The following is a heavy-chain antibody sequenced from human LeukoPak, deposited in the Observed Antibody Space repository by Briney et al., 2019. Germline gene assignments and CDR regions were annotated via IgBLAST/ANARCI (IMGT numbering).Heavy chain of an antibody. D-gene: IGHD3-10*01. V-gene: IGHV4-34*01. J-gene: IGHJ4*02. CDR1: GGSFSGYY. CDR2: INHSGST. Sequence: PSETLSLTCAVYGGSFSGYYWSWIRQPPGKGLEWIGEINHSGSTNYNPSLKSRVTISVDTSKNQFSLKLSSVTAADTAVYYCAREEAYYGSGSYHLDYWGQGTLVTVSS. CDR3: AREEAYYGSGSYHLDY.